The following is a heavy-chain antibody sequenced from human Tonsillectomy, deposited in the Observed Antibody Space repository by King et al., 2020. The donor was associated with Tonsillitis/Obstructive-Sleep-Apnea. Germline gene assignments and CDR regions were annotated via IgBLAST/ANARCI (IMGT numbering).Heavy chain of an antibody. Sequence: VQLVESGGGLVQPGGSLRLSCAASGFTFSSYAMSWVRQAPGKGLEWVSAISGSGDSTYYADSVTGRFTISRDNSKKTLYLQMNSLRAEEKAVYYCAKAGIEEYCSGGSCYQTDNWFDPWGQGTLVTVSS. CDR2: ISGSGDST. CDR1: GFTFSSYA. CDR3: AKAGIEEYCSGGSCYQTDNWFDP. D-gene: IGHD2-15*01. J-gene: IGHJ5*02. V-gene: IGHV3-23*04.